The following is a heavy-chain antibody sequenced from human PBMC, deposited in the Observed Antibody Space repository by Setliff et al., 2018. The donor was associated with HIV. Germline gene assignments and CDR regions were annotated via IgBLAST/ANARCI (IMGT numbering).Heavy chain of an antibody. Sequence: TLSLTCAVYGGSFSDYHWSWIRQAPGKGLEWIGEINHSGSTNYNPSLKSRVSISVDTSKNQFSLNVNSVTAADTAVYYCARGPAPGTIGAFDIWGQGTMVTVS. J-gene: IGHJ3*02. CDR2: INHSGST. CDR1: GGSFSDYH. CDR3: ARGPAPGTIGAFDI. D-gene: IGHD6-13*01. V-gene: IGHV4-34*01.